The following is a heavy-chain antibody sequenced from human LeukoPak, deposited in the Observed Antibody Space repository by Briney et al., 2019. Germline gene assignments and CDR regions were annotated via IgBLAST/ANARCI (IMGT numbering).Heavy chain of an antibody. Sequence: QPGRSLRLSCAASGFTFSSYGMHWVRQAPGKGLEWVAVISYDGSNKYYADSVKGRFTISRDNSKNTLYLQMNSLRAEDTAVYYSENYISRFVGYYYYGMDVWGQGTTVTVSS. V-gene: IGHV3-30*18. CDR1: GFTFSSYG. J-gene: IGHJ6*02. CDR2: ISYDGSNK. D-gene: IGHD6-13*01. CDR3: ENYISRFVGYYYYGMDV.